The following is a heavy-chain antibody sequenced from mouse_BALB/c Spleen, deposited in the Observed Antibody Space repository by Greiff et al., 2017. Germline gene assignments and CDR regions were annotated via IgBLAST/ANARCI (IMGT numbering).Heavy chain of an antibody. CDR1: GFNIKDTY. CDR2: IDPANGNT. J-gene: IGHJ3*01. V-gene: IGHV14-3*02. CDR3: ARGRDWFAY. Sequence: EVKLMESGAELVKPGASVKLSCTASGFNIKDTYMHWVKQRPEQGLEWIGRIDPANGNTKYDPKFQGKATITADTSSNTAYLQLSSLTSEDTAVYYCARGRDWFAYWGQGTLVTVSA.